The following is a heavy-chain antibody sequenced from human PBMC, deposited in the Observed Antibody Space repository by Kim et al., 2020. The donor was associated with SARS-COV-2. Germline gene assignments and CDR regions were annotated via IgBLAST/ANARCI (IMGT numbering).Heavy chain of an antibody. D-gene: IGHD3-16*02. V-gene: IGHV1-46*01. CDR1: GYTFTSYY. J-gene: IGHJ4*02. Sequence: ASVKVSCKASGYTFTSYYMHWVRQAPGQGLEWMGIINPSGGSTSYAQKFQGRVTMTRDTSTSTVYMELSSLRSEDTAVYYCARETSGTPAYYDYVWGSYRSEYYFDYWGQGTLVTVSS. CDR3: ARETSGTPAYYDYVWGSYRSEYYFDY. CDR2: INPSGGST.